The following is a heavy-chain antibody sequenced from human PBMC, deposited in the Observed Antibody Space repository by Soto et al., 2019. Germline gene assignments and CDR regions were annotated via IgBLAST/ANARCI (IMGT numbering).Heavy chain of an antibody. J-gene: IGHJ4*02. CDR3: VKVLARGVGVPRFYFDS. Sequence: GGSLRLSCAASGFTFSNSWMHWVRQVSGKGLEWVSRINADGTSTSYADSVKGRFTISRDNAKNTLYLHVNSLRAEDTAVYYCVKVLARGVGVPRFYFDSWGQGALVT. V-gene: IGHV3-74*01. D-gene: IGHD2-2*01. CDR1: GFTFSNSW. CDR2: INADGTST.